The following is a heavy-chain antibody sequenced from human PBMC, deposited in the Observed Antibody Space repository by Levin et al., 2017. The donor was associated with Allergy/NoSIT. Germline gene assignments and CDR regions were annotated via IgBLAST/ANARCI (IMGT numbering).Heavy chain of an antibody. Sequence: SETLSLTCAVYGGSFSGYYWSWIRQPPGKGLEWIGEINHSGSTNYNPSLKSRVTISVDTTKNQFSLKLSSVTAADTAVYYCARQVTRCSSTSCYANFDYWGQGTLVTVSS. CDR3: ARQVTRCSSTSCYANFDY. D-gene: IGHD2-2*01. J-gene: IGHJ4*02. CDR1: GGSFSGYY. CDR2: INHSGST. V-gene: IGHV4-34*01.